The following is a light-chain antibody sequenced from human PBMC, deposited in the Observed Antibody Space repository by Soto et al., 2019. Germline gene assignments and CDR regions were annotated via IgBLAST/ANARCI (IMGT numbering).Light chain of an antibody. CDR1: SGDVGAYNY. CDR2: DVS. CDR3: RSYTSTSTRV. V-gene: IGLV2-14*01. J-gene: IGLJ1*01. Sequence: HSVLTQPASVSGSPGQSITISCTGTSGDVGAYNYVSWYQQHPGKAPKLMIYDVSNRPSGVSNRFSGSKSGNTASLTISGLQPEDEADYYCRSYTSTSTRVFGTGTKLTVL.